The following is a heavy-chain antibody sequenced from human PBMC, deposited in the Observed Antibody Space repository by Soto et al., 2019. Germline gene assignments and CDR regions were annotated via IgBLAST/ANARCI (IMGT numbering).Heavy chain of an antibody. J-gene: IGHJ4*02. CDR3: ARATGTLRSRNCDY. Sequence: TLSLTGSVSAGSMSTGGHCCTWILQPPGEGLEWIGSIYHTGSTYYTKSLRSRLTMSVDTSKSQFSLRLSSVTAADTAVYYCARATGTLRSRNCDYWGQGSLVTVSS. D-gene: IGHD1-1*01. CDR2: IYHTGST. CDR1: AGSMSTGGHC. V-gene: IGHV4-31*03.